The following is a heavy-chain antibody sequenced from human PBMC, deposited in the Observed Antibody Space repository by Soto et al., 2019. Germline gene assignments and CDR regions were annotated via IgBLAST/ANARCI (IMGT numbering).Heavy chain of an antibody. V-gene: IGHV3-23*01. D-gene: IGHD2-15*01. CDR2: ISGSGGTT. CDR3: AKRPQDCSGGSCYRNYFDY. CDR1: GFIFSNYD. J-gene: IGHJ4*02. Sequence: EVQLLESGGGLVQPGGSLRLSCAASGFIFSNYDMSWVRLAPGKGLEWVSVISGSGGTTYYADSVKGRFTISRDNSKKTLYLQMISLRAEDTAVYFCAKRPQDCSGGSCYRNYFDYWGQGTLVTVSS.